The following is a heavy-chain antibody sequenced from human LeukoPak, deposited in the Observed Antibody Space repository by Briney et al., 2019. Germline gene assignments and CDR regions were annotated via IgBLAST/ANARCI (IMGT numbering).Heavy chain of an antibody. V-gene: IGHV3-30*18. CDR2: ISYDGSNK. Sequence: GGSLRLSCAASGFTFSSYGMHWVRQAPGKGLEWVAVISYDGSNKYYADSVKGRFTISRDNSKNTLYLQMNSLRAEDTAVYYCAKDYGDWDGMDVWGQGTTVTVSS. D-gene: IGHD4-17*01. CDR1: GFTFSSYG. J-gene: IGHJ6*02. CDR3: AKDYGDWDGMDV.